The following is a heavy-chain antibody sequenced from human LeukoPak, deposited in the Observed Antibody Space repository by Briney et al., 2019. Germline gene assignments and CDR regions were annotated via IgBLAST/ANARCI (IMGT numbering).Heavy chain of an antibody. V-gene: IGHV1-46*01. Sequence: SVKVSCKASGYTFTSYYMHWVRQAPGQGLEWMGIINPSGGSTSYAQKFQGRVTMTRDTSTSTVYMELSSLRSEDTAVYYCARGSTYYDSSGQVPFDYWGQGTLVTVSS. J-gene: IGHJ4*02. CDR3: ARGSTYYDSSGQVPFDY. CDR2: INPSGGST. D-gene: IGHD3-22*01. CDR1: GYTFTSYY.